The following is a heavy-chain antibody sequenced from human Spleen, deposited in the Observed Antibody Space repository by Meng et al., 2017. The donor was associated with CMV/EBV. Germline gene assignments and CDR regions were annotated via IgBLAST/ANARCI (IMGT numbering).Heavy chain of an antibody. J-gene: IGHJ6*02. CDR3: AGRFLEWSGMDV. Sequence: SVKVSCKASGGTFSSYAISWVRQAPGQGLEWMGGIIPIFGTANYAQKFQGRVTITTDESTSTAYMELSSLRSEDTAVYYCAGRFLEWSGMDVWGQGTTVTVSS. CDR1: GGTFSSYA. V-gene: IGHV1-69*05. D-gene: IGHD3-3*01. CDR2: IIPIFGTA.